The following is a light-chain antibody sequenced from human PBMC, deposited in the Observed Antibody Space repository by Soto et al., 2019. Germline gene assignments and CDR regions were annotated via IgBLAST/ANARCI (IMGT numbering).Light chain of an antibody. CDR3: QQYNNWPGGT. V-gene: IGKV3-15*01. CDR2: GAS. J-gene: IGKJ5*01. CDR1: QSVSSN. Sequence: EIVMTQSPATLSVSPGERATLSCRASQSVSSNLAWYQQKPGQAPRLLIYGASTRATGIPARFSGSGSGTEFTLTICSLQSEDFAVYYCQQYNNWPGGTFGQGTRLEIK.